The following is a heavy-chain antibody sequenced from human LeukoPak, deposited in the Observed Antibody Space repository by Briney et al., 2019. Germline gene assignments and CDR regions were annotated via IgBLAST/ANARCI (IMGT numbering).Heavy chain of an antibody. V-gene: IGHV4-59*01. Sequence: SETMSLTCPLYGGSTTIYYSGWIRPPPEDGLGWIGYTYYSVSTNYNPSLKSRVTISVDTSKNQFSLKLSSVTAADTAVYYCARDHGTSPPFDYWGQGTLVTVSS. CDR2: TYYSVST. CDR3: ARDHGTSPPFDY. J-gene: IGHJ4*02. D-gene: IGHD2-2*01. CDR1: GGSTTIYY.